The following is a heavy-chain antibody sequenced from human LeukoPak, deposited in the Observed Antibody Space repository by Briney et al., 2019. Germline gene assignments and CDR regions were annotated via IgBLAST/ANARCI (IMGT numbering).Heavy chain of an antibody. D-gene: IGHD6-13*01. Sequence: SETLSLTCTVSGYSISSEDYWGWIRQTPGKGLEWIGSSYHRGSYYNPSLKSRITILLDMSKNQFSLKLSSVTAADTAVFYCARAAAPTYFFDYWGQGTLVTVSS. CDR1: GYSISSEDY. V-gene: IGHV4-38-2*02. CDR2: SYHRGS. CDR3: ARAAAPTYFFDY. J-gene: IGHJ4*02.